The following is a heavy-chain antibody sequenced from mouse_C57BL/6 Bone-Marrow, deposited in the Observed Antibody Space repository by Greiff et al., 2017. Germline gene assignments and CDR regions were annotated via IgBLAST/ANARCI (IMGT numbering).Heavy chain of an antibody. D-gene: IGHD2-2*01. V-gene: IGHV2-2*01. Sequence: QVQLKESGPGLVQPSQSLSITCTVSGFSLTSYGVHWVRQSPGKGLEWLGVIWSGGSTDYNAAFISRLSISKDNSKSQVFFKMNSLQADDTAIYYCASLSTMVTSFAYWGQGTLVTVSA. CDR1: GFSLTSYG. CDR2: IWSGGST. J-gene: IGHJ3*01. CDR3: ASLSTMVTSFAY.